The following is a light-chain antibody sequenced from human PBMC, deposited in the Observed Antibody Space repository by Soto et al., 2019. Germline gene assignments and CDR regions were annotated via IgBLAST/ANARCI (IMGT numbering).Light chain of an antibody. J-gene: IGKJ1*01. CDR3: QQRHNWPRT. V-gene: IGKV3-11*01. CDR2: NAS. Sequence: EIVLTQSPDILSLSPGERATLSCRASKSVSRSLVWYQQKPGQAPRLLIYNASNRATGIPVRFSGSGSGTDFTLTISGLAPEDFAVYYCQQRHNWPRTFGQGSRVEI. CDR1: KSVSRS.